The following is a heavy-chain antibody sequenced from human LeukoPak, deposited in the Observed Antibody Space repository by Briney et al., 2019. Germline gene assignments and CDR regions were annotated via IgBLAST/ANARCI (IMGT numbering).Heavy chain of an antibody. J-gene: IGHJ5*02. CDR3: AKAIHFDFWSGYSSWFDP. CDR1: GFTFITYA. D-gene: IGHD3-3*01. V-gene: IGHV3-23*01. CDR2: ISGSGSAT. Sequence: GESLRLSCAASGFTFITYAMSWVRQAPGKGLEWVSSISGSGSATYYADPGKGRFTISRDNSKDTLYLQMNSLRADDTAVYYCAKAIHFDFWSGYSSWFDPWGQGTVVTVSS.